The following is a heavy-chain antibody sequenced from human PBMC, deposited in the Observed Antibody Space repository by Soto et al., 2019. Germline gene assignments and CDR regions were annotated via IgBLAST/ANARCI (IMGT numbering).Heavy chain of an antibody. J-gene: IGHJ4*02. CDR1: GGSISSGGYS. Sequence: QMQLQESGPGLVKPSQTLSLTCTVSGGSISSGGYSWSWIRQHPGKGLEWIGYIFYSGSTSYNPSLKSRVTISVDTSKNQFSLKVSSVTAADTAVYYCARGVVHWGQGTLVTVSS. D-gene: IGHD2-8*01. CDR2: IFYSGST. CDR3: ARGVVH. V-gene: IGHV4-31*03.